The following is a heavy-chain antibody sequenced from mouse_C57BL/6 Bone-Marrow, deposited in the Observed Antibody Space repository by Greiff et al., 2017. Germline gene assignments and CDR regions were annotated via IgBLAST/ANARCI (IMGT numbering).Heavy chain of an antibody. CDR3: ARDDYYSQEDYYAMDY. CDR1: GFTFSSYA. CDR2: ISDGGSCT. J-gene: IGHJ4*01. V-gene: IGHV5-4*01. D-gene: IGHD2-12*01. Sequence: EVHLVESGGGLVKPGGSLKLSCAASGFTFSSYAMSWVRQTPEKRLEWVATISDGGSCTYYPDNVKGRFTISRDNAKNNLYLQMSHLKSEDTAMYYCARDDYYSQEDYYAMDYWGQGTSVTVSS.